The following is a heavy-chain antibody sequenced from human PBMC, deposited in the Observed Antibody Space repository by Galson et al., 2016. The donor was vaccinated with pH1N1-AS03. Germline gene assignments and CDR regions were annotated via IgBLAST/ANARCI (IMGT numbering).Heavy chain of an antibody. D-gene: IGHD2-21*01. V-gene: IGHV1-2*02. CDR3: ARDGGGIIDDALDT. CDR2: ITPKDDDT. CDR1: GYNFRDYY. J-gene: IGHJ3*02. Sequence: SVKVSCKASGYNFRDYYIHWVRQAPGQGLEWMGWITPKDDDTNYAPKFQGRVTMTRDLSTSSAHLELKRLTSDDTAVYFCARDGGGIIDDALDTWGQGTLVTVSS.